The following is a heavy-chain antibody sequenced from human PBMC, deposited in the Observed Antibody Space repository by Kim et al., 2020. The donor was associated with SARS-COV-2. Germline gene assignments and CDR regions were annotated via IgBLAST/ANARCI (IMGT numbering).Heavy chain of an antibody. Sequence: ASVKVSCKASGYTFTSYAMHWVRQAPGQRLEWMGWINAGNGNTKYSQKFQGRVTITRDTSASTAYMELSSLRSEDTAVYYCARDHGSSWYSLPQWSFDYWGQGTLVTVSS. CDR2: INAGNGNT. CDR1: GYTFTSYA. J-gene: IGHJ4*02. V-gene: IGHV1-3*01. D-gene: IGHD6-13*01. CDR3: ARDHGSSWYSLPQWSFDY.